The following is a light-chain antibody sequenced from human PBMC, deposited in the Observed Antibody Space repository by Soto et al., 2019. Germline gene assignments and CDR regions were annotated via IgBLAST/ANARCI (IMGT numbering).Light chain of an antibody. CDR3: MQALQSLT. CDR2: FGS. Sequence: IVMTQSPLTLPVTPGGPASISCSSSQSLLYNNTYNYLDWYVQKPGQSPQILIYFGSNRAPGVPDRFSGGGSGTDFTLKINRVEAEYVGTYYCMQALQSLTFGQGTRLEIK. CDR1: QSLLYNNTYNY. J-gene: IGKJ5*01. V-gene: IGKV2-28*01.